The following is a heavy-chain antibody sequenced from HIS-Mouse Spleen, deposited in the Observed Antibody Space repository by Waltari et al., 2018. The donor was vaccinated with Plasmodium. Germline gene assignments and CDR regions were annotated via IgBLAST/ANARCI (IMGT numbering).Heavy chain of an antibody. V-gene: IGHV3-30*18. CDR1: GFTFSSYG. CDR3: AKAQGVINFDY. D-gene: IGHD3-16*01. J-gene: IGHJ4*02. Sequence: QVQLVESGGGVVQPGRYLRISWAASGFTFSSYGMHGVRQAPGKGLEWVAVISYDGSNKYYADSVKGRFTISRDNSKNTLYLQMNSLRAEDTAVYYCAKAQGVINFDYWGQGTLVTVSS. CDR2: ISYDGSNK.